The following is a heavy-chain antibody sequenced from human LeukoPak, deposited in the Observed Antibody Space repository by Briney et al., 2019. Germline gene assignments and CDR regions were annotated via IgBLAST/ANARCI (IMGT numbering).Heavy chain of an antibody. V-gene: IGHV4-61*02. CDR2: IYTSGST. CDR3: ARERAYYDILPRWFDP. J-gene: IGHJ5*02. Sequence: SETLSLTCTVSGGSISSGSYYWSWIRQPAGKGLEWIGRIYTSGSTNYNPSLKSRVTISLDTSKNRFSLKLSSVTAADTAVYYCARERAYYDILPRWFDPWGQGTLVTVSS. D-gene: IGHD3-9*01. CDR1: GGSISSGSYY.